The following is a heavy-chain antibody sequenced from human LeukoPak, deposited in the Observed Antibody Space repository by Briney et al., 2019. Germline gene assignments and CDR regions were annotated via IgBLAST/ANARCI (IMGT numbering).Heavy chain of an antibody. CDR1: GFTFSSYI. D-gene: IGHD2-15*01. Sequence: GGSLRLSCEASGFTFSSYIMTWVRQAPGKGLEWVSGTSGSGGSTYYAGSVKGRFTISRDNSKNTLYLQMNSLRVEDTAVYYCAKNGGSQCYSHLDSWGQGTLVTVSS. CDR2: TSGSGGST. V-gene: IGHV3-23*01. CDR3: AKNGGSQCYSHLDS. J-gene: IGHJ4*02.